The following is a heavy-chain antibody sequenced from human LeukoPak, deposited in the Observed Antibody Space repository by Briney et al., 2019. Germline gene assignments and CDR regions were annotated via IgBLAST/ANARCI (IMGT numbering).Heavy chain of an antibody. CDR2: INPNSGDT. CDR3: AEEGY. CDR1: GYTFTAYY. V-gene: IGHV1-2*02. Sequence: ASVKVSCKASGYTFTAYYIHWVRQAPGQGLEWMGWINPNSGDTDYAQKFQGRVTMTRDTSISTAYMELSTLTSDDTAVYFCAEEGYWGQGTLVTVSS. J-gene: IGHJ4*02.